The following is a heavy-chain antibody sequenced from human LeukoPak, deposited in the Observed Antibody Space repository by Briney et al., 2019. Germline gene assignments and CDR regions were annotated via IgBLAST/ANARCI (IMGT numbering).Heavy chain of an antibody. CDR1: GGSISSYY. CDR3: ARDSSITGTTTFDY. J-gene: IGHJ4*02. V-gene: IGHV4-59*01. Sequence: SETLSLTCTVSGGSISSYYWSWVRQPPGKGLEWIGYIYYSGSTNYNPSLKSRVTISVDTSKNQFSLKLSSVPAADTAVYYCARDSSITGTTTFDYWGQGTLVTVSS. CDR2: IYYSGST. D-gene: IGHD1-7*01.